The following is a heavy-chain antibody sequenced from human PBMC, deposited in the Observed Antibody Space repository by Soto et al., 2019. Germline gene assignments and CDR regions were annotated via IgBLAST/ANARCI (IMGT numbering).Heavy chain of an antibody. CDR1: GYTFTSYY. CDR3: ATGVAADY. Sequence: ASVKVSCKASGYTFTSYYLHWVRQAPGQGLEWMGVINPSGGSTSYAQKFQGRVTMTEDTSTDTAYMELSSLRSEDTAVYYCATGVAADYWGQGTLVTVSS. D-gene: IGHD6-13*01. J-gene: IGHJ4*02. V-gene: IGHV1-46*01. CDR2: INPSGGST.